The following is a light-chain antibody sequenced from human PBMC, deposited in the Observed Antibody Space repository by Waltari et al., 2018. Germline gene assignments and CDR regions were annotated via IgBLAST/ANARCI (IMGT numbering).Light chain of an antibody. CDR3: QNYVRLPAT. Sequence: EIVLTQSPGTLSLSPGERATLSCRASQSGARALAWYQQKPGQPPRLLIYNTYTRATGVPDRFSGGGSGTDFSLTISRLEPEDFAVYYCQNYVRLPATFGQGTKVEIK. J-gene: IGKJ1*01. CDR2: NTY. V-gene: IGKV3-20*01. CDR1: QSGARA.